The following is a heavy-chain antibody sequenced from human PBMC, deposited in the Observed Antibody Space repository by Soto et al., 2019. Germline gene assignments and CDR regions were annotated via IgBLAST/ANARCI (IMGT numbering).Heavy chain of an antibody. CDR1: GFPFTSHG. J-gene: IGHJ4*02. CDR2: ISYDGSDK. D-gene: IGHD3-10*01. V-gene: IGHV3-30*03. Sequence: QVQLVESGGGVVQPGRSLRLSCAASGFPFTSHGMHWVREGPDKGLEWVAIISYDGSDKYYADSVKGRFTISRDNSKNTLYLQMNSLRHEDTALYYCVGGQYYFDYRGQGTLVIVSS. CDR3: VGGQYYFDY.